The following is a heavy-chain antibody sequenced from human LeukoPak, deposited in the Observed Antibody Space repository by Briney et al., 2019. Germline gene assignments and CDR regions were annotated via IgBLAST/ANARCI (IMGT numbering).Heavy chain of an antibody. J-gene: IGHJ4*02. CDR2: INILSNYI. Sequence: GGSLRLSCAASGFTFSSIAMNWVRQAPGKGLEWVSSINILSNYIYYADSVKGRFTISRDNAKNSLYLQMNSLRAEDTAVYYCARDSHSSSWYSEFDYWGQGTLVTVSS. V-gene: IGHV3-21*01. D-gene: IGHD6-13*01. CDR3: ARDSHSSSWYSEFDY. CDR1: GFTFSSIA.